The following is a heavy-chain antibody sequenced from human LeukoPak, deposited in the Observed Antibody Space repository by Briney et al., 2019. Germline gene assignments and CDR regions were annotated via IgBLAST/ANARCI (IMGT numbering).Heavy chain of an antibody. CDR2: IYTSGST. CDR3: ARVTPSRSGYYYYYYMDV. Sequence: SETLSLTCTVSGGSISSYYWSWIRQPAGKGLEWIGRIYTSGSTNYNPSLKSRVTMSVDTSKNQFSLKLSSVTAADTAVYYCARVTPSRSGYYYYYYMDVWGKGTTVTISS. CDR1: GGSISSYY. J-gene: IGHJ6*03. V-gene: IGHV4-4*07.